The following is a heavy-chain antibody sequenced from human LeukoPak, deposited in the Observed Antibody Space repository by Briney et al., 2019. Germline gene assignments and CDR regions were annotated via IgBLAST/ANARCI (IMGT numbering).Heavy chain of an antibody. J-gene: IGHJ4*02. CDR3: ARERDYDDY. Sequence: PGGSLRPSCAASGFTFSDYYMSWIRQPPGKGLEWIGNIYYSGNTYYNPSLKSRVTISLDTSKKQFSLKLSSMTAADTAVYYCARERDYDDYWGQGTLVTVSS. V-gene: IGHV4-59*12. CDR2: IYYSGNT. CDR1: GFTFSDYY.